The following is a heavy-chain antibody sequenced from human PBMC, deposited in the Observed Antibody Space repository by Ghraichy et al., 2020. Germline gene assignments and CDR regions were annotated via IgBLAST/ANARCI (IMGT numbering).Heavy chain of an antibody. CDR2: IYFGGST. CDR3: VSDWTYTRQLYD. Sequence: GSLSLTCTVSGGSISSSSYYWGWIRQPPGKGLEWIGNIYFGGSTYYNPSLKSRVSISADASKNQFSLKMRSVTAADTAVYYCVSDWTYTRQLYDWGQGTLVTVSS. CDR1: GGSISSSSYY. V-gene: IGHV4-39*01. D-gene: IGHD2/OR15-2a*01. J-gene: IGHJ4*02.